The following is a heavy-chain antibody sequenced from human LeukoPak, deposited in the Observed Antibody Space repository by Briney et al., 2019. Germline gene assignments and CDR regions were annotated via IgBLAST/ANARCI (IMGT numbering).Heavy chain of an antibody. J-gene: IGHJ4*02. V-gene: IGHV4-4*07. CDR3: ARVAQYLVGASSTAFFEY. Sequence: SETLSLTCSVSGGSINNYYWTWIRQPAGKGLEWIGHISTLGSTNYNPSLKSRVSMSVDTSNYHFSLKLSFVTAADTAFYYCARVAQYLVGASSTAFFEYWGQGTLVTVSS. D-gene: IGHD1-26*01. CDR2: ISTLGST. CDR1: GGSINNYY.